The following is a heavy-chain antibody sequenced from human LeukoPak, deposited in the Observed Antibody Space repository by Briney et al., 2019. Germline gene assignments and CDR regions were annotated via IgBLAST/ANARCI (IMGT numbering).Heavy chain of an antibody. CDR2: IYYSGST. J-gene: IGHJ5*02. V-gene: IGHV4-59*01. CDR3: ARGGNYWPQWWFDP. Sequence: SETLSLTCTVSGGSISSYYWSWIRQPPGKGLEWIGYIYYSGSTNYNPSLKSRVTISVDTSKNQFSLKLTSVTAADTAVYYCARGGNYWPQWWFDPWGRGTLVSVSS. D-gene: IGHD1-26*01. CDR1: GGSISSYY.